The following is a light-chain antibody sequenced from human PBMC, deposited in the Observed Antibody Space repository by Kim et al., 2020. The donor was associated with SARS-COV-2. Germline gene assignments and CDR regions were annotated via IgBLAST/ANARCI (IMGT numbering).Light chain of an antibody. V-gene: IGLV3-19*01. J-gene: IGLJ3*02. CDR3: NSRDSSGNHWV. Sequence: QTVRIKCHGDSLRSYYASWYQKQPGQAPVLVIYGKNNRPSGIPDRFSGSSSGNTASLTITGAQAEDEADYYCNSRDSSGNHWVFGGGTQLTVL. CDR1: SLRSYY. CDR2: GKN.